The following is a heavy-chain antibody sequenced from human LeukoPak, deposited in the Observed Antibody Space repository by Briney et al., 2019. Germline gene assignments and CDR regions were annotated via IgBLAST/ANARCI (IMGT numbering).Heavy chain of an antibody. CDR1: GLTFSSYG. V-gene: IGHV3-30*18. J-gene: IGHJ4*02. D-gene: IGHD1-7*01. CDR3: AKEGWNYLPANSPRSPADY. Sequence: GRSLRLSCAASGLTFSSYGMHWVRQAPGKGLEWVAVISYDGSNKYYADSVKGRFTISRDNSKNTLYLQMNSLRAEDTAVYYCAKEGWNYLPANSPRSPADYWGQGTLVTVSS. CDR2: ISYDGSNK.